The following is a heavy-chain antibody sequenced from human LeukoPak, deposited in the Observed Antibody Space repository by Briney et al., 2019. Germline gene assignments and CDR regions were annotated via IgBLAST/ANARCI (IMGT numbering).Heavy chain of an antibody. V-gene: IGHV1-2*02. J-gene: IGHJ5*02. D-gene: IGHD2-2*01. CDR1: GYTFTGYY. Sequence: GASVKVSCKASGYTFTGYYMHWVRRAPGQGLEWMGWINPNSGGTNYAQKFQGRVTMTRDTSISTAYMELSRLRSDDTAVYYCARDRVVVPAAMVGDWFDPWGQGTLVTVSS. CDR2: INPNSGGT. CDR3: ARDRVVVPAAMVGDWFDP.